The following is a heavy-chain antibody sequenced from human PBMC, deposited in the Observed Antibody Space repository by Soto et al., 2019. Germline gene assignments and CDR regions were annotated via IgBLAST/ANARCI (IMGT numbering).Heavy chain of an antibody. CDR3: ACSLVARDAFEV. CDR1: GFTFSSNV. D-gene: IGHD5-12*01. Sequence: EVQLLESGGGLVQPGGSLRLSCALSGFTFSSNVMSWVRQAPGKGLQWVSSIRGSGDRTYYADSVKGRFTVSRDKSNNTLYLHMNTVTGDDPALYYCACSLVARDAFEVWGQGTMVIVSS. J-gene: IGHJ3*01. V-gene: IGHV3-23*01. CDR2: IRGSGDRT.